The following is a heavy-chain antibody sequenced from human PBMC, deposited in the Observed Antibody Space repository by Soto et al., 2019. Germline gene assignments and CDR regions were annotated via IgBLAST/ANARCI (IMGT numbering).Heavy chain of an antibody. CDR2: IHASGNT. Sequence: PSETLSLTCSVSGGSLNNFYWNWIRQTAGKGLEWIGRIHASGNTNYNPSLKSRATFSVDTSKNQFSLKVRSVTAADTAVYYCARSSHKESWFDPWGQGTLVTVSS. V-gene: IGHV4-4*07. CDR1: GGSLNNFY. CDR3: ARSSHKESWFDP. J-gene: IGHJ5*02. D-gene: IGHD6-19*01.